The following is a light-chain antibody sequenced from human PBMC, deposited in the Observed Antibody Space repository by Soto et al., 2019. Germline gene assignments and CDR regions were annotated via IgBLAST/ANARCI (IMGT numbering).Light chain of an antibody. J-gene: IGKJ1*01. CDR2: STS. V-gene: IGKV3-15*01. CDR1: QSFSSD. Sequence: EIVMTQSPATLSVSPGERATLSCRASQSFSSDLAWYQHKPGQAPRLLIYSTSTRATGVPDRFSGSGSGTEFTLTISSLQSEDFAVYYCQQYASTPWTFGQGTKVEIK. CDR3: QQYASTPWT.